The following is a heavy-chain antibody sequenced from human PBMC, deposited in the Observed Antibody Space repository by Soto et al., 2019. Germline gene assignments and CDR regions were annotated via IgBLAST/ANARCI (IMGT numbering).Heavy chain of an antibody. V-gene: IGHV1-2*02. CDR1: AYTFTCYY. Sequence: DSVKVSCKTSAYTFTCYYINLVRQSPGQGLEWMGWINPKSGGTNYAQRFQGRVTMTRDTSISKAYMDLSRLTSDDTDTYYCEKNYDGSGQPSHWFDPWGQGTPVPVSS. D-gene: IGHD3-22*01. CDR3: EKNYDGSGQPSHWFDP. CDR2: INPKSGGT. J-gene: IGHJ5*02.